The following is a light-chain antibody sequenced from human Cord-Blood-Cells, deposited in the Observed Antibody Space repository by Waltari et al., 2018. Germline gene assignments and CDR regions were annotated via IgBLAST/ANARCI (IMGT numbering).Light chain of an antibody. Sequence: QSALTQPPSASGSPGQSVTISCTGTSSDVGGYNYVSWYQQHPGEAPKLMIYEVSKRPSGVPDRCSGSRAGNTASLTVSGLQGEDGADYYCSSYAGSNNLVFGGGTKLTVL. CDR2: EVS. J-gene: IGLJ3*02. CDR3: SSYAGSNNLV. CDR1: SSDVGGYNY. V-gene: IGLV2-8*01.